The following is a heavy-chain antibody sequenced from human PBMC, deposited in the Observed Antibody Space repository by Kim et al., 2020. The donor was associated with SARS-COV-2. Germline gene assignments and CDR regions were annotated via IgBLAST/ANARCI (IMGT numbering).Heavy chain of an antibody. V-gene: IGHV3-21*01. CDR2: ISSAGTYI. CDR3: AAYYYVVTFDI. D-gene: IGHD3-10*02. Sequence: GGSLRLSCAASGFTFSSYAMNWVRQAPGKGLEWVSSISSAGTYIYYADSMKGRFTISRDNARNSLYLQMNSLRAEDTAIYYCAAYYYVVTFDIWGQGTMV. CDR1: GFTFSSYA. J-gene: IGHJ3*02.